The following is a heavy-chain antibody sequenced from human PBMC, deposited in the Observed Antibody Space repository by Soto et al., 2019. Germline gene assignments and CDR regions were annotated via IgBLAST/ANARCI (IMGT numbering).Heavy chain of an antibody. CDR2: ISYDGSNK. V-gene: IGHV3-30-3*01. D-gene: IGHD2-21*02. J-gene: IGHJ4*02. CDR1: GFTFSSYA. Sequence: GGSLRLSCAASGFTFSSYAMHWVRQAPGKGLEWVAVISYDGSNKYYADSVKGRFTISRDNSKNTLYLQMNSLRAEDTAVYYCARGSTWAREAYCGGDCYSPNVNFDYWGQGTLVTVSS. CDR3: ARGSTWAREAYCGGDCYSPNVNFDY.